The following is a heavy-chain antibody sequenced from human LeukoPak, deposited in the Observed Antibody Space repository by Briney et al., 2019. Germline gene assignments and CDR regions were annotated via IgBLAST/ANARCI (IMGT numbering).Heavy chain of an antibody. CDR2: ISYDGSSK. CDR3: AKEGMVTTEFDY. CDR1: GFTFSSYG. V-gene: IGHV3-30*18. J-gene: IGHJ4*02. Sequence: PGRSLRLSRAASGFTFSSYGMHWVRQAPGKGLEWVAVISYDGSSKYYADSVKGRFAISRDNSKNTLYLQMNSLRAEDTAVYYCAKEGMVTTEFDYWGQGTLVTVSS. D-gene: IGHD4-17*01.